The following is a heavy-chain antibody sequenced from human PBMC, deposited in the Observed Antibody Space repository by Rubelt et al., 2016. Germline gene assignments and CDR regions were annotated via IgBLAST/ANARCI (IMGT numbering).Heavy chain of an antibody. V-gene: IGHV4-39*01. J-gene: IGHJ5*02. CDR3: ARHRIVRDLTVGGYFDP. D-gene: IGHD3-9*01. CDR1: GGSVTSSGFY. CDR2: LYYAGRT. Sequence: QLQLRESGPGLVKPSETLSHACTVSGGSVTSSGFYWGWIRQTPGKGLEWIGSLYYAGRTYYNPSLRGRVTIPADTSTNQFSLKLTSVTAADTAVYFCARHRIVRDLTVGGYFDPWGQGTLATVSS.